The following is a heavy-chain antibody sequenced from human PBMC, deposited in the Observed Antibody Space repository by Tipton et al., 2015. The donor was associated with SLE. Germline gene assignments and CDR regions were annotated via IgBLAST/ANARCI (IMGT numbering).Heavy chain of an antibody. CDR2: IYYSGST. CDR1: GGSISSYY. CDR3: ARRTELSSSRTFDY. D-gene: IGHD6-13*01. V-gene: IGHV4-59*08. J-gene: IGHJ4*02. Sequence: TLSLTCTVSGGSISSYYWSWIRQPPGKGLEWIGYIYYSGSTNYNPSLKSRATISVDTSKNQFSLKLSSVTAADTAVYYCARRTELSSSRTFDYWGQGTLVTVSS.